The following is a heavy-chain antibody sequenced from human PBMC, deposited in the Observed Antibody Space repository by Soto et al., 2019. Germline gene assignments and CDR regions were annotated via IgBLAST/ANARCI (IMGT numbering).Heavy chain of an antibody. J-gene: IGHJ6*02. CDR3: ARAFWTGDSHYGMDV. Sequence: QVQLQESGPGLVKPSQTLSLTCTVSGGSITSGGHYWGWIRQDPAKGLEWIGYIFYSGTTYYNPSHRSRVTISVDTSKNQFSLTVTSVTAADTAVYFCARAFWTGDSHYGMDVWGQGTTVTVSS. V-gene: IGHV4-31*02. CDR2: IFYSGTT. D-gene: IGHD3-3*01. CDR1: GGSITSGGHY.